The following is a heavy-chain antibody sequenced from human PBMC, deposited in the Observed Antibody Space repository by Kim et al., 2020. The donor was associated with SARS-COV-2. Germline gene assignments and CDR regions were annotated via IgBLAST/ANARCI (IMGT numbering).Heavy chain of an antibody. J-gene: IGHJ5*02. Sequence: SETLSLTCAVYNGSFSSYYWTWIRQPPGKGLEWIGEIDDRGSTKYNPSLKNRVTISKDTSKNQFSLKLNSVTAADTAVYFCARGHLSVIMILVVTGWYNWFDPWGQGTLVTVSS. V-gene: IGHV4-34*01. CDR1: NGSFSSYY. D-gene: IGHD3-22*01. CDR2: IDDRGST. CDR3: ARGHLSVIMILVVTGWYNWFDP.